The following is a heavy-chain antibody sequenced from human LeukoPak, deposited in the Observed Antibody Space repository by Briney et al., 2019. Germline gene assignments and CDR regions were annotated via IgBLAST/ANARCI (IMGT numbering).Heavy chain of an antibody. CDR1: GGSISSSSYY. J-gene: IGHJ5*02. CDR2: IYYSGST. D-gene: IGHD1-14*01. Sequence: PSETLSLTCTVSGGSISSSSYYWGWIRQPPGKGLEWIGSIYYSGSTYYNPSLKSRVTISVDTSKNQFSLKLSSVTAADTAVYYCARVLTTGARGRDPNWFDPWAREPWSPSPQ. V-gene: IGHV4-39*07. CDR3: ARVLTTGARGRDPNWFDP.